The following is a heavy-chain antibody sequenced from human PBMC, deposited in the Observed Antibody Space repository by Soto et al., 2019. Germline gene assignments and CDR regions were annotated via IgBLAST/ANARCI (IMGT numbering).Heavy chain of an antibody. CDR2: ISAYNGNT. D-gene: IGHD6-13*01. J-gene: IGHJ4*02. CDR1: GYTFTSYG. V-gene: IGHV1-18*01. CDR3: ARDLGYSSTFGIFDR. Sequence: QGQLVQSGAEVKEPGASVKVSCKASGYTFTSYGISWVRQAPGQGLEWMGWISAYNGNTNYAHNLQGRVTMTTDTSTSTAYMELRSLRSDDTAFYYCARDLGYSSTFGIFDRWGQGTLVTVSS.